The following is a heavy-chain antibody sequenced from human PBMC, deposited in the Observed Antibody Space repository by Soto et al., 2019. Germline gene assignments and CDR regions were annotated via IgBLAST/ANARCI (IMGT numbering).Heavy chain of an antibody. CDR1: GGSISSGDYY. CDR3: ARWGIVATRHWFDP. V-gene: IGHV4-30-4*01. J-gene: IGHJ5*02. D-gene: IGHD5-12*01. Sequence: SETLSLTGTVSGGSISSGDYYWSWIRQPPGKGLEWIGYIYYSGSTYYNPSLKSRVTISVDTSKNQFSLKLSSVTAADTAVYYCARWGIVATRHWFDPWGQGTLVTVSS. CDR2: IYYSGST.